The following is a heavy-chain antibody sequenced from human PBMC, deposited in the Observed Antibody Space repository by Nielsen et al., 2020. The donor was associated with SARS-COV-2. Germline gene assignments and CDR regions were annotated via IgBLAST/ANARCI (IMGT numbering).Heavy chain of an antibody. J-gene: IGHJ4*02. V-gene: IGHV1-18*01. Sequence: ASVKVSCKASGYTFTSYDINWVRQATGQGLEWMGWISAYNGNTNYAQKLQGRVTMTTDTSTSTAYMELRSLRSDDTAVYYCAREGRNYYDSSGYYYGIDYWGQGTLVTVSS. D-gene: IGHD3-22*01. CDR2: ISAYNGNT. CDR3: AREGRNYYDSSGYYYGIDY. CDR1: GYTFTSYD.